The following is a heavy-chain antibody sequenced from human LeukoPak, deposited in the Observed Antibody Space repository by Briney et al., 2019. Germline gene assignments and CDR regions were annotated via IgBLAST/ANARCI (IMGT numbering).Heavy chain of an antibody. V-gene: IGHV3-9*03. Sequence: GGSLRLSCAASGFTFDDYAMHWVRQAPGKGLEWVSGISWNSGSIGYADSVKGRFTISRDNAKNSLYLQMNSLRAEDMALYYCAKVGSSSDAFDIWGQGTMVTVSS. D-gene: IGHD6-6*01. CDR3: AKVGSSSDAFDI. CDR1: GFTFDDYA. CDR2: ISWNSGSI. J-gene: IGHJ3*02.